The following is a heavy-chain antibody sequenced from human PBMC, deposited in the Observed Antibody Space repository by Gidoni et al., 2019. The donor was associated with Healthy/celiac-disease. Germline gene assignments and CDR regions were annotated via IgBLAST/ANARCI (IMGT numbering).Heavy chain of an antibody. CDR1: GYTFTSYY. CDR2: INPSGGST. D-gene: IGHD3-9*01. J-gene: IGHJ4*02. CDR3: ARDYPPFDWLSKSGFGY. Sequence: QVQLVQSGAEVKKPGASVKVSCKASGYTFTSYYMHWVRQAPGQGLEWMGIINPSGGSTSYAQKFQGRVTMTRDTSTSTVYMELSSLRSEDTAVYYCARDYPPFDWLSKSGFGYWGQGTLVTVSS. V-gene: IGHV1-46*01.